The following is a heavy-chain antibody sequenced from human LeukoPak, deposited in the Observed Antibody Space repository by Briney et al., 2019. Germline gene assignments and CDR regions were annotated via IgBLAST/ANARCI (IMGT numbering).Heavy chain of an antibody. V-gene: IGHV1-69*01. CDR2: IIPIFGTA. CDR1: GGTFSSYD. D-gene: IGHD3-16*01. Sequence: GSLVKVSCKASGGTFSSYDISWVRQAPGQGLEWMGGIIPIFGTAKYAQKFQGRVTITADESTSTAYMELTSLRSEDTAVYYCAREGGEGLPFDYWGQGTLVTVSS. J-gene: IGHJ4*02. CDR3: AREGGEGLPFDY.